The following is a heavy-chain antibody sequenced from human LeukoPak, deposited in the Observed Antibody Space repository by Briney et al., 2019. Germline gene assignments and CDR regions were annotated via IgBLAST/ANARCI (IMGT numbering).Heavy chain of an antibody. D-gene: IGHD5-18*01. J-gene: IGHJ3*02. Sequence: ASVKVSCKASVYTLTHYFIHWVRQAPGQELEWMGWVNPHSGGRNLAQKCEGRVTMTTETFTSTAYMELKSLKSGDTAVYYCGRTQLWLSGDAFDIWGQGTMVTVSS. CDR3: GRTQLWLSGDAFDI. V-gene: IGHV1-2*02. CDR1: VYTLTHYF. CDR2: VNPHSGGR.